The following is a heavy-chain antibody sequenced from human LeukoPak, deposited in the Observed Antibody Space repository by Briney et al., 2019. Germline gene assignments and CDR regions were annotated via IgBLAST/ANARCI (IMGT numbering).Heavy chain of an antibody. J-gene: IGHJ6*03. CDR2: IYYSGST. Sequence: SETLSLTCTVSGGSISSGDYYWSWIRQPPGKGLEWIGYIYYSGSTYYNPSLKSRVAISVDTSKNQFSLKLSSVTAADTAVYYCARHVGAAAAPGYYYYYYMDVWGKGTTVTVSS. D-gene: IGHD6-13*01. CDR3: ARHVGAAAAPGYYYYYYMDV. CDR1: GGSISSGDYY. V-gene: IGHV4-30-4*01.